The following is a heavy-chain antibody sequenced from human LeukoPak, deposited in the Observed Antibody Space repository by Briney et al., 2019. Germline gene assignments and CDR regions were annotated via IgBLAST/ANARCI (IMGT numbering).Heavy chain of an antibody. D-gene: IGHD3-16*01. CDR1: GGSISSYY. J-gene: IGHJ5*02. Sequence: PSETLSLTCTVSGGSISSYYWSWIRQPPGKGLEWIGYIYYSGSTNYNPSLKSRVTISVDTSKNQFSLKLSSVTAADTAVYYCARGDYYDGGGRNWFDPWGQGTLVTVSS. V-gene: IGHV4-59*12. CDR3: ARGDYYDGGGRNWFDP. CDR2: IYYSGST.